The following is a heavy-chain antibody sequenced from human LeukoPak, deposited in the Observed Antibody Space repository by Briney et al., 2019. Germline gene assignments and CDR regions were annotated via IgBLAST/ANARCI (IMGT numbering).Heavy chain of an antibody. D-gene: IGHD2-15*01. CDR1: GFTFSNAW. Sequence: GGSLGLSCAASGFTFSNAWMSWVRQAPGKGLEWVGRIKSKTDGGTTDYAAPVKGRFTISRDDSKNMLYLQMNSVKTEDTAVYYCTSRRRSGGYFDYWGQGTLVTVSS. CDR2: IKSKTDGGTT. J-gene: IGHJ4*02. V-gene: IGHV3-15*01. CDR3: TSRRRSGGYFDY.